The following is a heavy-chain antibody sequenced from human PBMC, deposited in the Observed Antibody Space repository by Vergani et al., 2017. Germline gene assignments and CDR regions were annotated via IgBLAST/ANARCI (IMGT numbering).Heavy chain of an antibody. J-gene: IGHJ6*02. V-gene: IGHV3-15*07. CDR2: IKSTFDRGTT. Sequence: EVQLVESGGGIVQPGGSLRLSCVASGFSFRNAWMNWVRRTSGKGLEWVGRIKSTFDRGTTDYAAAVKGRFTISRDDSKNTLFLQMNGLKTEDIGVYYCTTDPRYCGDGSCYWLRDHHYYGMDVWGQGTTVTVSS. D-gene: IGHD2-21*01. CDR3: TTDPRYCGDGSCYWLRDHHYYGMDV. CDR1: GFSFRNAW.